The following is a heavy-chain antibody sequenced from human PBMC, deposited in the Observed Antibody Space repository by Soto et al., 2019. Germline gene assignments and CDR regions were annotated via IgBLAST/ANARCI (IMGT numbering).Heavy chain of an antibody. V-gene: IGHV3-72*01. J-gene: IGHJ5*02. CDR2: TRNKANSYTT. D-gene: IGHD3-3*01. Sequence: EVQLVESGGGLVQPGGSLRLSCAASGFTFSDHYMDWVRQAPGKGLEWVGRTRNKANSYTTEYAASVKGRFTISRDESKNSLYLQMNSLKTEDTAVYYCAREAYDFWSGYSGDWFDPWGQGTLVTVSS. CDR1: GFTFSDHY. CDR3: AREAYDFWSGYSGDWFDP.